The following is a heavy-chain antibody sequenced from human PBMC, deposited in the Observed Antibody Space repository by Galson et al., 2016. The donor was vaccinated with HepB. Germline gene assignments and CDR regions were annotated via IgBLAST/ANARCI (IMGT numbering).Heavy chain of an antibody. Sequence: LSLTCTVSGGSISSYYWSWIRQPPGKGLEWIGYIYYSGSTNHNPSLKSRVTISVDTSKNQFSLKLSSVTAADTAVYYCARVRNYYDSSGYKHYFDYWGQGTLVTVSS. J-gene: IGHJ4*02. CDR2: IYYSGST. D-gene: IGHD3-22*01. CDR1: GGSISSYY. V-gene: IGHV4-59*01. CDR3: ARVRNYYDSSGYKHYFDY.